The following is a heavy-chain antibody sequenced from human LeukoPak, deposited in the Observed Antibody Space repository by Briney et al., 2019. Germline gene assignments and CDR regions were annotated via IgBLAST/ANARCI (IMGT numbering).Heavy chain of an antibody. CDR2: INPNSGGT. D-gene: IGHD6-19*01. CDR3: ARDAVDIAVAGTFDY. J-gene: IGHJ4*02. Sequence: ASVKVSCKASGYTFTGYYMHWVRQAPGQGLEWMGWINPNSGGTNYAQKLQGRVTMTRDTSISTAYMELSRLRSDDTAVYYCARDAVDIAVAGTFDYWGQGTLVTVSS. CDR1: GYTFTGYY. V-gene: IGHV1-2*02.